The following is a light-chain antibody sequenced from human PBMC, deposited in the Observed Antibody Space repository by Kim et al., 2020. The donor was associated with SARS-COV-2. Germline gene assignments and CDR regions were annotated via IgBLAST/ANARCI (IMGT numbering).Light chain of an antibody. J-gene: IGLJ2*01. CDR3: NSRDSRGNHLV. Sequence: SSELTQDPAVSVALGQTVRITCHGDSLRSYYASWYPQKPGQAPVLVIYGKHNRPSGVPDRFSGSSSGNKASLTIHGAQEEDEADYYCNSRDSRGNHLVFG. CDR1: SLRSYY. CDR2: GKH. V-gene: IGLV3-19*01.